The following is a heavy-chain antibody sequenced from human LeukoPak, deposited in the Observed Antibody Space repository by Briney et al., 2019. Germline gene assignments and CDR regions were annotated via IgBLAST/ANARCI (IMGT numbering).Heavy chain of an antibody. Sequence: SETLSLTCTVSADTISSSRFFWAWIRQPPGKGLEWIGSLADRGSPKYSPSFQSRVSIFTDTAKNQLSLNLKSVTAADTAVYYCARDANYRGSSGYPLPFDFWGQGSLVTVSS. CDR3: ARDANYRGSSGYPLPFDF. V-gene: IGHV4-39*02. CDR2: LADRGSP. CDR1: ADTISSSRFF. D-gene: IGHD6-19*01. J-gene: IGHJ5*01.